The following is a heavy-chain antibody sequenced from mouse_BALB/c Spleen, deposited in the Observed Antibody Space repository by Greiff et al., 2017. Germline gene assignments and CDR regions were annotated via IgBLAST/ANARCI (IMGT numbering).Heavy chain of an antibody. Sequence: EVKLVESGGGLVKPGGSLKLSCAASGFTFSSYAMSWVRQTPEKRLEWVASISSGGSTYYPDSVKGRFTISRDNARNILYLQMSSLRSEDTAMYYCASIYYDYDSSYWYCDVWGAGTTVTVSS. V-gene: IGHV5-6-5*01. CDR2: ISSGGST. D-gene: IGHD2-4*01. CDR3: ASIYYDYDSSYWYCDV. CDR1: GFTFSSYA. J-gene: IGHJ1*01.